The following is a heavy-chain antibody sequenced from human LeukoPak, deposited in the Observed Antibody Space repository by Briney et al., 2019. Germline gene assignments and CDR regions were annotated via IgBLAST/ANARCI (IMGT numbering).Heavy chain of an antibody. V-gene: IGHV3-73*01. D-gene: IGHD4-23*01. CDR3: TGGNDY. J-gene: IGHJ4*02. CDR2: IRSKTNSYAA. CDR1: GFIFSDSA. Sequence: PGGSLRRSCAASGFIFSDSAIQWVRQASGKGLEWVGRIRSKTNSYAAAYGASVKGRFTYSRDDSKNTAYLQMNSLKIEDTAVYYCTGGNDYWGQGTLVTVSS.